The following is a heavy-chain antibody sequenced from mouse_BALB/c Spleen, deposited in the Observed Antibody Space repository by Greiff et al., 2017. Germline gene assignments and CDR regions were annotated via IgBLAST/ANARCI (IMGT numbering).Heavy chain of an antibody. CDR2: ISTYNGNT. V-gene: IGHV1-67*01. CDR3: ARPFIYYDYGYYFDY. Sequence: VMLVESGPEVVRPGVSVKISCKGSGYTFTDYAMHWVKQSHAKSLEWIGVISTYNGNTNYNQKFKGKATMTVDKSSSTAYMELARLTSEDSAIYYCARPFIYYDYGYYFDYWGQGTTLTVSS. CDR1: GYTFTDYA. J-gene: IGHJ2*01. D-gene: IGHD2-4*01.